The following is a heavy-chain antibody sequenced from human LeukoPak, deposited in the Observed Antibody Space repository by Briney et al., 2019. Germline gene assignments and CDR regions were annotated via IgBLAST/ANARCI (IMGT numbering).Heavy chain of an antibody. Sequence: SVKVSCEASGGTFSSYAISWVRQAPGQGLEWMGGIIPIFGTANYAQKFQGRVTITADESTSTAYMELSSLRSEDTAVYYCARSEDSSGWEAYDFDYWGQGTLVTVSS. CDR1: GGTFSSYA. CDR3: ARSEDSSGWEAYDFDY. CDR2: IIPIFGTA. J-gene: IGHJ4*02. V-gene: IGHV1-69*01. D-gene: IGHD6-19*01.